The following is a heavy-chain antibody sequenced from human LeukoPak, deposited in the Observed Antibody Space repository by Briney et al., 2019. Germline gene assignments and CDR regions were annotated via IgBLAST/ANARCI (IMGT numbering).Heavy chain of an antibody. CDR2: IYHSGST. CDR1: GGSISSGGYY. V-gene: IGHV4-30-2*01. Sequence: PSETLSLTCTVSGGSISSGGYYWSWIRQPPGKGLEWIGYIYHSGSTYYNPSLKSRVTISVDRSKNQFSLKLSSVTAADTAVYYCARAVVPAATKKETYYFDYWGQGTLVTVSS. J-gene: IGHJ4*02. D-gene: IGHD2-2*01. CDR3: ARAVVPAATKKETYYFDY.